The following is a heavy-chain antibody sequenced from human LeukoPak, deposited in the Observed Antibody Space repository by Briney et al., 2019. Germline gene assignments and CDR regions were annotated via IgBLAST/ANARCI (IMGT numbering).Heavy chain of an antibody. J-gene: IGHJ6*03. D-gene: IGHD3-22*01. CDR1: GGSFSGYY. CDR2: INHSGST. V-gene: IGHV4-34*01. Sequence: SETLSLTCAVYGGSFSGYYGSWIRQPPGKGLEWIGEINHSGSTNYNPSLKSRVTISVDTSKNQFSLKLSSVTAADTAVYYCAREVRYYDSSGYRDYYYYMDVWGKGTTVTVSS. CDR3: AREVRYYDSSGYRDYYYYMDV.